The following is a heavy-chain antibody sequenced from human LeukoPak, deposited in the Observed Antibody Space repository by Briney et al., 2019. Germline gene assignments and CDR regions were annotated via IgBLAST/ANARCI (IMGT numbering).Heavy chain of an antibody. V-gene: IGHV5-51*01. CDR3: ARRPAELAYCGGDCYLHAFDI. CDR1: GYSFTSYW. J-gene: IGHJ3*02. D-gene: IGHD2-21*02. CDR2: IYPGDSDT. Sequence: GESLKISCKGSGYSFTSYWIGWVRQMPGKGLEWMGIIYPGDSDTRYSPSFQGQVTISADKSISTAYLRWSSLKASDTAMYYCARRPAELAYCGGDCYLHAFDIWGQGTMVTVSS.